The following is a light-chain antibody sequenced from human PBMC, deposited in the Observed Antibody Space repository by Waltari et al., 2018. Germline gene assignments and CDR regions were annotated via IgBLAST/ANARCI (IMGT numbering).Light chain of an antibody. CDR1: NNDIWTYNL. Sequence: QSPLSQPASVSASPGQSITVSCTGTNNDIWTYNLISWYQNYPGKAPKLIIYAATKRPSGISDRFSGSKSGNTASLTISRLQVEDEGDYYCLSYAGRTAVVFGGGTKLTVL. V-gene: IGLV2-23*01. J-gene: IGLJ2*01. CDR2: AAT. CDR3: LSYAGRTAVV.